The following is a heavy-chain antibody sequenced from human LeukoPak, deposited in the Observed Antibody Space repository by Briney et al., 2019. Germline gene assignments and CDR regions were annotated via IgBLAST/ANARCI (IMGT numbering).Heavy chain of an antibody. D-gene: IGHD6-13*01. Sequence: ASAKVSCKSSGYTFTGHYIHWVRQAPGRGLEWMGWINPKNAGTNYAQKFQGRVTMTRDTSTGTAYMELSRLRSDDSAVYYCARTLYIAAAPGGFDYWGQGTLVAVSS. CDR2: INPKNAGT. J-gene: IGHJ4*02. CDR1: GYTFTGHY. V-gene: IGHV1-2*02. CDR3: ARTLYIAAAPGGFDY.